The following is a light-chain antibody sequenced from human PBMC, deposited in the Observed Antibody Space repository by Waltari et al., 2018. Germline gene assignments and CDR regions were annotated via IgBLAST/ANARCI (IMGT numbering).Light chain of an antibody. Sequence: VLTQTPPSLSVTPGQPASIPCKSGDSLLHTDGKTYLYWYPQKSGQSPQLLIYEVSSRFSVVPDRISGSGSGTDFTLKISRVEAEDVGVYYCMQSIELPTFGQGTRLEIK. CDR2: EVS. CDR3: MQSIELPT. CDR1: DSLLHTDGKTY. J-gene: IGKJ5*01. V-gene: IGKV2D-29*02.